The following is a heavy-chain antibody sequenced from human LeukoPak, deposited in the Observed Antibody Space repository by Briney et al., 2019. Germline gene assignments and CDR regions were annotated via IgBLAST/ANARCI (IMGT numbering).Heavy chain of an antibody. J-gene: IGHJ4*02. CDR1: GFTFSSYS. Sequence: PGGSLRLSCAASGFTFSSYSMNWVRQAPGKGLEWVSSISSSSSYIYYADSVKGRFTISRDNAKNSLYLQMNSLRAEDTAVYYCARVRSNLGGFDYWGQGTLVTVSS. D-gene: IGHD4-11*01. CDR3: ARVRSNLGGFDY. CDR2: ISSSSSYI. V-gene: IGHV3-21*01.